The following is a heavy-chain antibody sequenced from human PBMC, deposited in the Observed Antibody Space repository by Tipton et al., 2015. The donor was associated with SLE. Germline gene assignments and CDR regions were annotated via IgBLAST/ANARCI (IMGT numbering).Heavy chain of an antibody. CDR1: GYLFTGYY. V-gene: IGHV1-2*02. J-gene: IGHJ6*03. CDR3: ARDHYVATDYYYYMDV. Sequence: QLVQSGAEVMMPGASMKVSCKASGYLFTGYYIYWVRQAPGQGLELMGWINPNSGGTNYAQKFQGRITITADKSTSTAYMELSSLRSEDTAVYYCARDHYVATDYYYYMDVWGKGTTVTVSS. D-gene: IGHD3-16*01. CDR2: INPNSGGT.